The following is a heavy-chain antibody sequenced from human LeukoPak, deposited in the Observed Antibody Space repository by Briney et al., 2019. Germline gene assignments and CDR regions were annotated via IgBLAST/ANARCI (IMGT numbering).Heavy chain of an antibody. V-gene: IGHV3-30*18. Sequence: GGSLRLSCAASGFTSSTYGMHWVRQAPGKGLEWVAVVSYDGSDKYYADSVKGRFTISRDNSKNTLYLQMNSLRAEDTAVYYCAKDWGNWGYGYYFDHWGQGTLVTVSS. J-gene: IGHJ4*02. D-gene: IGHD7-27*01. CDR1: GFTSSTYG. CDR2: VSYDGSDK. CDR3: AKDWGNWGYGYYFDH.